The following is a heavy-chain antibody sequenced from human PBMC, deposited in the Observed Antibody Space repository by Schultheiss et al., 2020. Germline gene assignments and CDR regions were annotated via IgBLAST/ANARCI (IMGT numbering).Heavy chain of an antibody. J-gene: IGHJ4*02. D-gene: IGHD7-27*01. V-gene: IGHV4-34*01. Sequence: GSLRLSCAVYGGSFSGYYWSWIRQPPGKGLEWIGEINHSGSTNYNPSLKSRVTISVDTSKNQFSLKLSSVTAADTAVYYCASGAGDRDYWGQGTLVTVSS. CDR2: INHSGST. CDR1: GGSFSGYY. CDR3: ASGAGDRDY.